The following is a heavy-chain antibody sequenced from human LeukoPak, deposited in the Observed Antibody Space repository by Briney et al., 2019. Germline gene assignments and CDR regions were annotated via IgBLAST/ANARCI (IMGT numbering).Heavy chain of an antibody. Sequence: GGSLRLSCAASGFTFSSYGMHWVRQAPGKGLEWVAVISYDGSNKYYADSVKGRFTISRDNSKNTLYLQMNSLRAEDTAVYYCAKDSPRYFDWLSEGGGDYLDYWGQGTLVTVSS. D-gene: IGHD3-9*01. V-gene: IGHV3-30*18. CDR1: GFTFSSYG. CDR3: AKDSPRYFDWLSEGGGDYLDY. J-gene: IGHJ4*02. CDR2: ISYDGSNK.